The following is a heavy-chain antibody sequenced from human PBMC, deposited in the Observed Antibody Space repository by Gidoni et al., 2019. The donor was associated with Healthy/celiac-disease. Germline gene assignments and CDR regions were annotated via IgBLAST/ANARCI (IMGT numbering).Heavy chain of an antibody. Sequence: EVQLVESGGGLVNPGGSLRLSCAASGFTFSSYSMNWVRQAPGKGLEWVSSISSSSSYIYYADSVKGRFTISRDNAKNSLYLQMNSLRAEDTAVYYCASGETGSYYSFDYWGQGTLVTVSS. CDR1: GFTFSSYS. V-gene: IGHV3-21*01. J-gene: IGHJ4*02. CDR3: ASGETGSYYSFDY. CDR2: ISSSSSYI. D-gene: IGHD3-10*01.